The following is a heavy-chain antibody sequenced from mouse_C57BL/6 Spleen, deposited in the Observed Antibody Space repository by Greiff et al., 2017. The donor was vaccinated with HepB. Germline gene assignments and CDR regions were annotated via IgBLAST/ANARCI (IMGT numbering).Heavy chain of an antibody. CDR2: INYDGSST. CDR3: ARVGVLRTFDY. Sequence: EVMLVESEGGLVQPGSSMKLSCTASGFTFSDYYMAWVRQVPEKGLEWVANINYDGSSTYYLDSLKSRFIISRDNAKNILYLQMSSLKSEDTATYYCARVGVLRTFDYWGQGTTLTVSS. V-gene: IGHV5-16*01. CDR1: GFTFSDYY. J-gene: IGHJ2*01. D-gene: IGHD1-1*01.